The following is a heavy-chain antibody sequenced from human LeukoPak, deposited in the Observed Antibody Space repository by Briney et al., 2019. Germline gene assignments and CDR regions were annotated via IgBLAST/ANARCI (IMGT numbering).Heavy chain of an antibody. D-gene: IGHD1-14*01. CDR3: ARQMTTTRLFDS. CDR1: GFSFSDYV. CDR2: IGSSGSKK. Sequence: GRSLRVSCAASGFSFSDYVFHWVRQSPDKGLEWVALIGSSGSKKYYSDSVQGRFTISRDNSKNTLFLEMNSLRGDDSAVYYCARQMTTTRLFDSWGQGTLVIVSS. V-gene: IGHV3-30*04. J-gene: IGHJ4*02.